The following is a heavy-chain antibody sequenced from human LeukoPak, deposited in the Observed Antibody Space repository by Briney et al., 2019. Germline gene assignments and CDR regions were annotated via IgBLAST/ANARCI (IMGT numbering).Heavy chain of an antibody. CDR3: ARDVVVVPAAIHYGMDV. Sequence: SETLSLTCAVYGGSFSDYFWGWIRQPPGKGLEWIGEINHSGRTYYNPSLKSRVTMSVDTSKNQFSLNLSSVTAADTAVYYCARDVVVVPAAIHYGMDVRGQGTTVTVSS. J-gene: IGHJ6*02. V-gene: IGHV4-34*01. CDR1: GGSFSDYF. D-gene: IGHD2-2*01. CDR2: INHSGRT.